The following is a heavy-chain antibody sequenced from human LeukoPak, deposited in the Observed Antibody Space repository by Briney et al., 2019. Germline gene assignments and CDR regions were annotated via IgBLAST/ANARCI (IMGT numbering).Heavy chain of an antibody. D-gene: IGHD1-14*01. CDR3: AKDRRYEGVPFDP. Sequence: GRSLRLSCAASGLTFSHYGMHWVRQAPGKGLEWVAVIWYDGGNKYFADSVKGRFTISRDNSKNTLYLQMNSLRAEDTAVYYCAKDRRYEGVPFDPWGQGTLVTVSS. CDR2: IWYDGGNK. CDR1: GLTFSHYG. J-gene: IGHJ5*02. V-gene: IGHV3-33*06.